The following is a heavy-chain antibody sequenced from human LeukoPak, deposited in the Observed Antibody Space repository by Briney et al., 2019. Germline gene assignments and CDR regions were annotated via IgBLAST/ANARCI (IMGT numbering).Heavy chain of an antibody. V-gene: IGHV3-23*01. J-gene: IGHJ4*02. CDR1: GFTFSSYA. CDR3: AKEVGLSAAGTRGDFDY. CDR2: ISGSGGST. D-gene: IGHD6-13*01. Sequence: GGSLRLSCAASGFTFSSYAMSWVRQAPAKGLVCVSSISGSGGSTYYADSVKGRFTISRDNSKNTLYLQMSSLRAEDTALYYCAKEVGLSAAGTRGDFDYWGQGTLVTVSS.